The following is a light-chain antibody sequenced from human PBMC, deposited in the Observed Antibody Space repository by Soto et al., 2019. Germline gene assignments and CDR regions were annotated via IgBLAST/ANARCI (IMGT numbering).Light chain of an antibody. J-gene: IGLJ1*01. CDR1: SSNIGAGYN. CDR2: GGS. CDR3: QSYDRSLSGTV. V-gene: IGLV1-40*01. Sequence: QSVLTQPPSVSGAPGQRVTISCTGSSSNIGAGYNVHWYQQQPGTAPKLLIYGGSSRPSGVPDRFSGSKSGTSASLAITGLQAEDEADYYCQSYDRSLSGTVFGTGTKGTVL.